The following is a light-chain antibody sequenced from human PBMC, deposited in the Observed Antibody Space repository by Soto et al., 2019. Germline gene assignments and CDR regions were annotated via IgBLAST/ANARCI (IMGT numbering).Light chain of an antibody. J-gene: IGKJ1*01. V-gene: IGKV3-20*01. CDR1: RSVSGSN. Sequence: EIVFTQSPGTLSLSPGERATLSCRASRSVSGSNLAWYQQKPGQAPRLLIYDASSRATGIPDRFSGSGSGTDFTLIISRLEPEDFAVYYCQQYGRSPWTFGQGTKVDIK. CDR3: QQYGRSPWT. CDR2: DAS.